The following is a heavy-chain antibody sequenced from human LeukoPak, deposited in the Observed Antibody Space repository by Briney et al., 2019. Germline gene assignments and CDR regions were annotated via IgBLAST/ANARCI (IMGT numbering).Heavy chain of an antibody. V-gene: IGHV4-4*07. J-gene: IGHJ6*02. Sequence: SETLSLTCIVSGGSISSYYWSWIRQPAGKGLEWIGRIYTSGSTNYNPSLKSRVTMSVDTSKNQFSLKLSSVTAADTAVYYCARDNGYYDSSGYYAPYYYYGMDVWGQGTTVTVSS. D-gene: IGHD3-22*01. CDR1: GGSISSYY. CDR2: IYTSGST. CDR3: ARDNGYYDSSGYYAPYYYYGMDV.